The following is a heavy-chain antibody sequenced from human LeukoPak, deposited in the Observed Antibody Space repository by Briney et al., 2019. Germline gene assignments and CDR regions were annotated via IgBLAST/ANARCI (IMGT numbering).Heavy chain of an antibody. CDR3: AKEVKDTGYYHLDN. V-gene: IGHV3-23*01. Sequence: GGSLRLSCAASGFTFDDYTMHWVRQAPGKGLEWVSAISGSGGSTYYADSVKGRFTISRDNSKNTLYLQMNRLRDEDTALFYCAKEVKDTGYYHLDNWGQGTLVTVSS. J-gene: IGHJ4*02. CDR1: GFTFDDYT. D-gene: IGHD3-3*01. CDR2: ISGSGGST.